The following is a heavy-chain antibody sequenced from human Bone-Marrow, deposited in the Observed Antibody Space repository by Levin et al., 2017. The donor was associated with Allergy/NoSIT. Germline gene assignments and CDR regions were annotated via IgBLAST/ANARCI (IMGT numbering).Heavy chain of an antibody. CDR3: TKATDPYNSGPFDY. CDR1: GFTLTKYA. D-gene: IGHD6-19*01. J-gene: IGHJ4*02. V-gene: IGHV3-23*01. Sequence: ETLSLTCALSGFTLTKYAVSWVRRPPGKRLEWLSGISGGGDNTYYAESVKGRFTISRDNSKSTLFLQMNSLRVEDTALYYCTKATDPYNSGPFDYWGQGVTVIVSS. CDR2: ISGGGDNT.